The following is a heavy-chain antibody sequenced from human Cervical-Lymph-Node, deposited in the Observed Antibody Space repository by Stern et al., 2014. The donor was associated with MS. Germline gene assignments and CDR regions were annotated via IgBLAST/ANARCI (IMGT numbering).Heavy chain of an antibody. Sequence: VQLVESGGGVVQPGRSLRLSCAASGFTFSSYGMHWVRQAPGKGLEWVAVISYDGSNKYYADSVKGRFTISRDNSKNTLYLQMNSLRAEDTAVYYCAKDRGTYYYDAWGQGTLVTVSS. D-gene: IGHD3-22*01. V-gene: IGHV3-30*18. CDR1: GFTFSSYG. CDR3: AKDRGTYYYDA. CDR2: ISYDGSNK. J-gene: IGHJ5*02.